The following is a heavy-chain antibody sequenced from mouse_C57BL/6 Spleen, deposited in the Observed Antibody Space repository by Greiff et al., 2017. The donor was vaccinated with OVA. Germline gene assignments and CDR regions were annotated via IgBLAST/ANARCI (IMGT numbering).Heavy chain of an antibody. CDR2: IDSSDSET. Sequence: VQLQQPGAELVRPGSSVKLSCKASGYTFTSYWMHWVKQRPIQGLEWIGNIDSSDSETHYNQKFKDKATLTVDKSSSTAYMQLSSLTSEDSAVYYCARLGYDGPWGQGTTLTVSS. V-gene: IGHV1-52*01. J-gene: IGHJ2*01. D-gene: IGHD2-2*01. CDR1: GYTFTSYW. CDR3: ARLGYDGP.